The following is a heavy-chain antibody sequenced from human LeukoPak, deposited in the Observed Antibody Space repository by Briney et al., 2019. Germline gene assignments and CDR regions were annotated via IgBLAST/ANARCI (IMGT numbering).Heavy chain of an antibody. J-gene: IGHJ4*02. Sequence: VASVMVSCKASGYTFTGYYLHWVRQAPGQGLEWMGWINPNSGGTIYAQMFQGRVTVTRDTSITTAYMELSRLRSDDTAVYYCAMNYYDSSGYYDYWGQGTLVTVSS. CDR3: AMNYYDSSGYYDY. V-gene: IGHV1-2*02. CDR2: INPNSGGT. D-gene: IGHD3-22*01. CDR1: GYTFTGYY.